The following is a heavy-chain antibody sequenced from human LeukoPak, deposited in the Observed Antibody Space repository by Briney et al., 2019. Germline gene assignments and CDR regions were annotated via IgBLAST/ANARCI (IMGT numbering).Heavy chain of an antibody. Sequence: GGSLRLFCAASGFTVSSNYMSWVRQAPGKGLEWVSVIYSGGSTYYADSVKGRFTISRDNSKNTLYLQMNSLRADDTAVYYCARVSMRGGYGYYFDYWGQGTLVTVSS. CDR2: IYSGGST. J-gene: IGHJ4*02. CDR3: ARVSMRGGYGYYFDY. V-gene: IGHV3-53*01. D-gene: IGHD5-12*01. CDR1: GFTVSSNY.